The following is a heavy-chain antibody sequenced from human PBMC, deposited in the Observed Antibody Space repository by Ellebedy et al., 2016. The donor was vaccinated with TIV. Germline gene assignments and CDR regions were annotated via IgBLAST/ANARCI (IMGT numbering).Heavy chain of an antibody. D-gene: IGHD2-21*02. V-gene: IGHV3-7*01. CDR2: VKQDGSDK. Sequence: GGSLRLSXAASAFTFSSYWMHWVRQAPGKGLEWVANVKQDGSDKYYVDSVKGRFTISRDNAKNSLYLQMNSLRAEDTAVYYCARALGGGDCYWGQGTLVTVSS. J-gene: IGHJ4*02. CDR3: ARALGGGDCY. CDR1: AFTFSSYW.